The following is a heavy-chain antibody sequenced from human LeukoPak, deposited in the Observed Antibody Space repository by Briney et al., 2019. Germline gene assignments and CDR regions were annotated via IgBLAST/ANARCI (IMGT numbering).Heavy chain of an antibody. D-gene: IGHD6-13*01. V-gene: IGHV4-34*01. CDR1: GGSFSGYY. CDR3: ARGAQTSGYSSSWYPYYFDY. J-gene: IGHJ4*02. Sequence: SETLSLTCAVYGGSFSGYYWSWIRQPPGKGLEWIGEINHSGSTNYNPSLKSRVTISVDMSKNQFSLKLSSVTAADTAVYYCARGAQTSGYSSSWYPYYFDYWGQGTLVTVSS. CDR2: INHSGST.